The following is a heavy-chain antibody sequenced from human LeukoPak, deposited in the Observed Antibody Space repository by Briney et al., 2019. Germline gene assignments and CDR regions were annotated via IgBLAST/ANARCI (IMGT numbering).Heavy chain of an antibody. CDR2: IIPIFGTA. V-gene: IGHV1-69*05. J-gene: IGHJ3*02. D-gene: IGHD1-26*01. Sequence: GSSVKVSCKASGGTFSSYAISWVRQAPGQGREWVGGIIPIFGTANYAQKFQGRVTITTDESTSTAYMELSSLRSEDTAVYYCARVVGGSYYRGSAFDIWGQGTMVTVSS. CDR1: GGTFSSYA. CDR3: ARVVGGSYYRGSAFDI.